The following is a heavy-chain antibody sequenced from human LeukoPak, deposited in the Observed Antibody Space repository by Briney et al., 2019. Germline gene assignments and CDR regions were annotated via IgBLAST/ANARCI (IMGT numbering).Heavy chain of an antibody. CDR2: IRYSGST. V-gene: IGHV4-59*08. CDR1: SGSINNYY. D-gene: IGHD6-13*01. Sequence: SETLSLTCTVSSGSINNYYWSWIRQPPGKGLEWIGHIRYSGSTNHNPSLKSRVTTSVDTSKNQFSLKLSSVTAADTAVYYCARQVAAVGYYFDYWGQGTLVTVSS. J-gene: IGHJ4*02. CDR3: ARQVAAVGYYFDY.